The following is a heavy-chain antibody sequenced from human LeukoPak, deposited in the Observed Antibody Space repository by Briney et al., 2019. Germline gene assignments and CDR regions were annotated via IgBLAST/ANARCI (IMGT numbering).Heavy chain of an antibody. V-gene: IGHV3-23*01. D-gene: IGHD6-19*01. CDR1: GFTFSSHA. CDR3: AKDLSSSGFRIDY. Sequence: GGSLRLSCAASGFTFSSHAMSWVRQAAGKGQEWVSTISDSGVSTYYADSVKGRFTISRDNSKNTLYMQMNSLRAGDTAVYYCAKDLSSSGFRIDYWGQGTLVTVSS. J-gene: IGHJ4*02. CDR2: ISDSGVST.